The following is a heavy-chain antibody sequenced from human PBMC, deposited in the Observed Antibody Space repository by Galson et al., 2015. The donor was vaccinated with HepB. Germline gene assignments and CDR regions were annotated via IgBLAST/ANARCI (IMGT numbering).Heavy chain of an antibody. CDR1: GFTFSSYG. D-gene: IGHD6-13*01. CDR2: ISYDGSNK. CDR3: ARAAAAGTEGWFDP. J-gene: IGHJ5*02. V-gene: IGHV3-30*03. Sequence: SLRLSCAASGFTFSSYGMHWVRQAPGKGLEWVAVISYDGSNKYYADSVKGRFTISRDNSKNTLYLQMNSLSAEDTAVYYCARAAAAGTEGWFDPWGQGPRSPSPQ.